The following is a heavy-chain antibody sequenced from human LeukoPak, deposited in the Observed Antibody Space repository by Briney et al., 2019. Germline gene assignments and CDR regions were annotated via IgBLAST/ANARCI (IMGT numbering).Heavy chain of an antibody. D-gene: IGHD1-7*01. CDR3: ARVNYVSSGWGAPFDH. J-gene: IGHJ4*02. V-gene: IGHV3-48*04. CDR1: GFTFSSYR. CDR2: ITETGSII. Sequence: GGSLRLSCAASGFTFSSYRMSWVRQTPGKGLEWLSYITETGSIIYYADSVKGRFAISRDNAKNSLYLQINSLRAEDTAVYYCARVNYVSSGWGAPFDHWGQGTLVTVSS.